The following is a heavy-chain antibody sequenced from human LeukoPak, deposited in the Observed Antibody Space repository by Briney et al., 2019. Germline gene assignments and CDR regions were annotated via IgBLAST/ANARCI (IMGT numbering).Heavy chain of an antibody. J-gene: IGHJ3*02. CDR1: GFTFRSYA. D-gene: IGHD3-22*01. V-gene: IGHV3-23*01. CDR3: AKFDYYDSSGYYNKVLDAFDI. CDR2: ISGSGGST. Sequence: PEGSLRLSCGASGFTFRSYAMSWVRQAPGKGLEWVSAISGSGGSTYYADSVKGRFTISRDNSKNTLYLQMNSLRAEDTAVYYCAKFDYYDSSGYYNKVLDAFDIWGQGTMVTVSS.